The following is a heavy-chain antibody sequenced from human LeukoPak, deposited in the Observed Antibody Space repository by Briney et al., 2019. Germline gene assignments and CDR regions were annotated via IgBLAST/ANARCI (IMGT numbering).Heavy chain of an antibody. D-gene: IGHD1-7*01. Sequence: SETLSLTCTVSGGSISSSSYYWGWIRQPPGKGLEWIGNIDYSGSTFQYPSLKSRVTISTDTSKNQFSLELSSVTAADTAVYYCARGNWNYLAIDYWGQGTLVTVSS. CDR3: ARGNWNYLAIDY. V-gene: IGHV4-39*07. J-gene: IGHJ4*02. CDR1: GGSISSSSYY. CDR2: IDYSGST.